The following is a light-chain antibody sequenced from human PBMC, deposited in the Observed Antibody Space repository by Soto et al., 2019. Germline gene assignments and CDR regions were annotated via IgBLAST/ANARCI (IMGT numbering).Light chain of an antibody. Sequence: DIQMTQSPSTLSASVGDRVTITCRASQSISSWLAWYQQKPGKAPKLLIYRASILESGVPSRFSGSGSGTEFNLTISSLQPDDFANYYCQQYNSYLYTFGQGTKLGIK. CDR2: RAS. J-gene: IGKJ2*01. CDR3: QQYNSYLYT. V-gene: IGKV1-5*03. CDR1: QSISSW.